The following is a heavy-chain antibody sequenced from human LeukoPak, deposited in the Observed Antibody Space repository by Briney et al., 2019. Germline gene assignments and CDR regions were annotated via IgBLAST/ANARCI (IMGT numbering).Heavy chain of an antibody. Sequence: PQTLSLTCAVDSRSPSGYYSSCIRHPPGKWMEWNGEINTSGTPTSNPSLTPGPTISVNTPKNQFSLKLSSVTAADTAVYYCARRGCSSTSCPVGGYYYYGMDVWRKGPTVTVSS. CDR3: ARRGCSSTSCPVGGYYYYGMDV. J-gene: IGHJ6*04. CDR1: SRSPSGYY. D-gene: IGHD2-2*01. CDR2: INTSGTP. V-gene: IGHV4-34*01.